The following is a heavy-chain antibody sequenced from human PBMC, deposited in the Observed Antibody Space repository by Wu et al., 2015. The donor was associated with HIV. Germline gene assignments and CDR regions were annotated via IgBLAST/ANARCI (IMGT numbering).Heavy chain of an antibody. Sequence: QVQLVQSGAEVKKPGASVKVSCKASGYTFTGYFIHWVRQAPGQGLEWMGWINPNSGGTSYTQKFQGRVTMTGDTSFSTVYTELSRLRSDDTAVYYCARHSYPGSGSDYWGQGTLVTVSS. J-gene: IGHJ4*02. V-gene: IGHV1-2*02. CDR1: GYTFTGYF. CDR3: ARHSYPGSGSDY. CDR2: INPNSGGT. D-gene: IGHD3-10*01.